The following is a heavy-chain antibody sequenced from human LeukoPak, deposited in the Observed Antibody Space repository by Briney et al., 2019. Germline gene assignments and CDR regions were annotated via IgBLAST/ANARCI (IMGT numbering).Heavy chain of an antibody. D-gene: IGHD4-17*01. Sequence: GGSLRLSCAASGFTFSNSGMHWVRQAPGKGLEWVAFIRSDGNDKYYVDSVKGRFTISRDNSKNTLYLQMSSLRGEDTALYYCVKAVGGDHSAWGQGTLVTVSS. CDR2: IRSDGNDK. CDR3: VKAVGGDHSA. V-gene: IGHV3-30*02. J-gene: IGHJ4*02. CDR1: GFTFSNSG.